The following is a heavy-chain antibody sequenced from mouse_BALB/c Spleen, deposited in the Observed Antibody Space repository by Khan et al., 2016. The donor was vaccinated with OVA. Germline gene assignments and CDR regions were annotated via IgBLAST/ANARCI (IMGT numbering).Heavy chain of an antibody. D-gene: IGHD1-1*02. Sequence: QIQLVQSGAELVRPGSSVKISCKASGYAFSNYWMNWVKQRPGQGLEWIGQIYPGDGDTNYNGKFKGKATLTADKSSSTAYMQLSSLTSEDSAVYFCAGKVYGSYAFAYWGQGTLVTVSA. J-gene: IGHJ3*01. CDR1: GYAFSNYW. CDR3: AGKVYGSYAFAY. V-gene: IGHV1-80*01. CDR2: IYPGDGDT.